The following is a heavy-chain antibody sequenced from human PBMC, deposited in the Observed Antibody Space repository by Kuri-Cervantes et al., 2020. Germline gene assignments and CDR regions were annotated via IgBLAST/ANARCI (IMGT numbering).Heavy chain of an antibody. CDR2: ISAYNGNT. Sequence: ASVKVSCKASGYTFTSYGISWVRQAPGQGLEWMGWISAYNGNTNYAQKLQGRVTITADKSTSTAYMEQSSLRSEDTAVYYCARSRRDYGDYVHWFDPWGQGTLVTVSS. CDR3: ARSRRDYGDYVHWFDP. J-gene: IGHJ5*02. V-gene: IGHV1-18*01. D-gene: IGHD4-17*01. CDR1: GYTFTSYG.